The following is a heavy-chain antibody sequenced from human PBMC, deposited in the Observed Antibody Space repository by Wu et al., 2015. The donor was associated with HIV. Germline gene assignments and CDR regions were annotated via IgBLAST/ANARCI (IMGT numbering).Heavy chain of an antibody. CDR3: ARDLGSGYYYDY. CDR1: GYTFTSYG. CDR2: IIPIFGTA. Sequence: QVQLVQSGAEVKKPGASVKVSCKASGYTFTSYGITWVRQAPGQGLEWMGGIIPIFGTANYAQKFQGRVTITTDESTSTAYMELSSLRSEDTAVYYCARDLGSGYYYDYWGQGTLVTVSS. D-gene: IGHD3-22*01. V-gene: IGHV1-69*05. J-gene: IGHJ4*02.